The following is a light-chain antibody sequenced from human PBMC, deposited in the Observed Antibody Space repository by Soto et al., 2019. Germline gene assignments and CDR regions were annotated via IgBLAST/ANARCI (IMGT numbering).Light chain of an antibody. CDR2: AAS. J-gene: IGKJ2*01. CDR1: QSISSY. Sequence: GDRVTTTCRANQSISSYLNWYQQKPGKAPKLLIYAASTLQRGVSSRFSGSGSGTDFTLTIRSLQLDDFATSTCQPRYGIPSHFGLGTRVAIK. CDR3: QPRYGIPSH. V-gene: IGKV1-39*01.